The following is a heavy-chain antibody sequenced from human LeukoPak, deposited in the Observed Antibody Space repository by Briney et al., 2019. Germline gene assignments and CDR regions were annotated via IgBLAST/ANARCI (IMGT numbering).Heavy chain of an antibody. D-gene: IGHD4-23*01. CDR3: ARAWEYGGNSFDY. Sequence: SETLSLTCSVSGYSISGGYYWSWIRPPAGKGLEWIGRIYTSGSTNYNPSLKSRVTISVDTSKNQFSLKLSSVTAADTAVYYCARAWEYGGNSFDYWGQGTLVTVSS. CDR1: GYSISGGYY. V-gene: IGHV4-61*02. CDR2: IYTSGST. J-gene: IGHJ4*02.